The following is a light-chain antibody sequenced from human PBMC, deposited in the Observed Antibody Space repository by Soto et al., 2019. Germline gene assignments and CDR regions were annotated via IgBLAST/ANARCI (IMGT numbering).Light chain of an antibody. V-gene: IGKV3-20*01. CDR3: QQYGSTTPWT. CDR2: GAS. Sequence: IGLTQSLCTLSLSQGERATLSCRASQSVSSSYLAWYQQKPGQAPRLLIYGASSRATGIPDRFSGSGSGTNFTLTISRLEPEEVAVYYCQQYGSTTPWTFGQGTKVDIK. J-gene: IGKJ1*01. CDR1: QSVSSSY.